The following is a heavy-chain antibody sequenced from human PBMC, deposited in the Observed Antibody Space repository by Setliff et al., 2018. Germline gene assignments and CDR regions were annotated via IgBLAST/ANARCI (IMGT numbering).Heavy chain of an antibody. CDR1: GSTISNYW. CDR3: AREVWNIYDNDNSWSGYSDH. Sequence: GGSLRLSCVASGSTISNYWMAWVRQAPGKGLEWVADIRQDGTNKYYVDSVKGRFTISRDNAKNSLYLQMNSLRAEDTALYYCAREVWNIYDNDNSWSGYSDHWGQGTLVTVSS. CDR2: IRQDGTNK. D-gene: IGHD3-3*01. J-gene: IGHJ4*02. V-gene: IGHV3-7*03.